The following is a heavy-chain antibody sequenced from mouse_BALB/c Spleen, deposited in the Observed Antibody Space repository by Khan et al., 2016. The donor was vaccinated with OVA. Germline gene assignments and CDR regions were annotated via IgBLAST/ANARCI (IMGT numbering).Heavy chain of an antibody. CDR2: IWGDGST. D-gene: IGHD2-3*01. J-gene: IGHJ4*01. CDR3: AKWGDGSTYAMDY. CDR1: GFSLTTYG. V-gene: IGHV2-3*01. Sequence: QVQLKQSGPGLVAPSQSLSITCTVSGFSLTTYGVNWIRQPPGKGLEWLGVIWGDGSTNYHSALISRLSISKDNSKSQVFLNLNSLQTDDTATYYGAKWGDGSTYAMDYWGQGTSVTVAS.